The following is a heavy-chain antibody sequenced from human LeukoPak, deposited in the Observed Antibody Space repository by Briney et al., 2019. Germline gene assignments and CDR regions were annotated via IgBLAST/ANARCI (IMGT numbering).Heavy chain of an antibody. CDR2: ISYDGSNK. J-gene: IGHJ4*02. V-gene: IGHV3-30*04. CDR3: AREVYSYGPFDY. Sequence: PGRSLRVSCAASGFTFSSYAMHWVRQAPGKGLEWVAVISYDGSNKYYADSVKGRFTISRDNSKNTLYLQMNSLRAEDTAVYYCAREVYSYGPFDYWGQGTLVTVSS. D-gene: IGHD5-18*01. CDR1: GFTFSSYA.